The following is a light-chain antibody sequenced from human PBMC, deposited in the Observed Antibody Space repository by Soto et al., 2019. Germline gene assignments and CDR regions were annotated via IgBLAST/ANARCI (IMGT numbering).Light chain of an antibody. J-gene: IGKJ1*01. V-gene: IGKV3-11*01. Sequence: EIVLTQSPATLSLSPGERATLSCRASQTVTTSLAWYQQKPGQPPRLLIHDASNRATGIPARFSGSGSGTDFTLAISSLEPEDFAVYYCQQRDNWPWTFGQGTKVDIK. CDR2: DAS. CDR1: QTVTTS. CDR3: QQRDNWPWT.